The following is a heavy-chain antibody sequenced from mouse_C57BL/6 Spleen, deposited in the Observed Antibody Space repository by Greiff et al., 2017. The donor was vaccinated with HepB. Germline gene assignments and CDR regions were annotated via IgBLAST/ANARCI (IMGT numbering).Heavy chain of an antibody. J-gene: IGHJ2*01. CDR2: ISSGGSYT. D-gene: IGHD2-4*01. V-gene: IGHV5-6*01. CDR3: ARFYYDYDDYFDY. Sequence: EVKLMESGGDLVKPGGSLKLSCAASGFTFSSYGMSWVRQTPEKRLEWVATISSGGSYTYYPGSVKGRFTISRDNAKNTLYLQMSSLKYEDTAMYYCARFYYDYDDYFDYWGQGTTLTVSS. CDR1: GFTFSSYG.